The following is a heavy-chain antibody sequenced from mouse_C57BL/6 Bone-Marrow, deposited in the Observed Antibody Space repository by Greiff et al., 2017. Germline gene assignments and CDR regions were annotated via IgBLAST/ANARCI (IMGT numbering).Heavy chain of an antibody. CDR1: GYTFTSYG. Sequence: QVQLQQSGAELARPGASVKLSCKASGYTFTSYGISWVKQRTGQGLEWIGEIYPRSGNTYYNEKFKGKATLTADKSSSTAYMVLRSLTSEDSAVYFCASPYYYGSRGNYWGQGTTLTVSS. CDR3: ASPYYYGSRGNY. J-gene: IGHJ2*01. CDR2: IYPRSGNT. V-gene: IGHV1-81*01. D-gene: IGHD1-1*01.